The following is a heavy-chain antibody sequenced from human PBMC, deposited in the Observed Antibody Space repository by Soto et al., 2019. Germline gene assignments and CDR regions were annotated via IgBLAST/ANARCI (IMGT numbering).Heavy chain of an antibody. V-gene: IGHV1-3*01. CDR1: GYTFTSYD. D-gene: IGHD3-3*01. CDR2: INAANGNT. CDR3: AKDFAYYSYAMDV. J-gene: IGHJ6*02. Sequence: QVQLVQSGAEMKKPGASVKVSCKASGYTFTSYDIHWVRQAPGQTLEWMGWINAANGNTKYSEKLQDRITITRDICASTAYTEVTRLMSEDPAVSYCAKDFAYYSYAMDVWGQATTVTVSS.